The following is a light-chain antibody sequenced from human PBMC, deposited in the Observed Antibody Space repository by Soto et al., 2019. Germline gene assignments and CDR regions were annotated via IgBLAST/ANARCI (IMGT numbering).Light chain of an antibody. CDR1: QSISSY. J-gene: IGKJ3*01. Sequence: DIQMTQSPSSLSASVGDRVTITCRASQSISSYLNWYQQKPGKAPKLLIYAATSLQSGVPSRFSGSGSATDFTRTISSLQPEDFATYYCQQSYSTPSFGPATKVDIK. V-gene: IGKV1-39*01. CDR3: QQSYSTPS. CDR2: AAT.